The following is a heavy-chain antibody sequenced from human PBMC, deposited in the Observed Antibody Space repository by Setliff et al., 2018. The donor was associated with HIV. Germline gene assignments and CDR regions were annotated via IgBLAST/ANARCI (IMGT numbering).Heavy chain of an antibody. CDR3: ARVFWYGLPQIYYYMDV. Sequence: SLRLSCAASGFTFDDYAMHWVRQAPGKGLEWVSGISWKSGSIGYADSVKGRFTISRDNTKNSLYLQMNSLRAEDTAVYYCARVFWYGLPQIYYYMDVWGKGTTVTVSS. D-gene: IGHD2-8*02. J-gene: IGHJ6*03. CDR1: GFTFDDYA. V-gene: IGHV3-9*01. CDR2: ISWKSGSI.